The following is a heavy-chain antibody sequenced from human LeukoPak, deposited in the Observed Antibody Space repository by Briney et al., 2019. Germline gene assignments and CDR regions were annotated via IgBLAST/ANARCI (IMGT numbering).Heavy chain of an antibody. Sequence: PSGTLSLTCAVSGGSISSSNWWSWVRQPPGKGLEWIGEIYHSGSTNYNPSLKSRVTIPVDKSKNQFSLKLSSVTAADTAVYYCARAIQLWLADYFDYWGQGTLVTVSS. D-gene: IGHD5-18*01. CDR3: ARAIQLWLADYFDY. CDR1: GGSISSSNW. CDR2: IYHSGST. J-gene: IGHJ4*02. V-gene: IGHV4-4*02.